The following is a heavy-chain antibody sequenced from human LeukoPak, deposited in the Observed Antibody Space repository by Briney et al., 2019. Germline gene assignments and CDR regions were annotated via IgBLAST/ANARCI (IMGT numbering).Heavy chain of an antibody. CDR2: TYYSGST. J-gene: IGHJ5*02. CDR3: ARPYYYDSRIDP. D-gene: IGHD3-22*01. V-gene: IGHV4-30-4*01. Sequence: SETLSLTCTVSGGTISSGDYYWSWIRQPPGKGLEWIGYTYYSGSTYYNPSLKNRVSISVDTSKNQFSLNLSSVTAADTAVYYCARPYYYDSRIDPWGQGTLVTVSS. CDR1: GGTISSGDYY.